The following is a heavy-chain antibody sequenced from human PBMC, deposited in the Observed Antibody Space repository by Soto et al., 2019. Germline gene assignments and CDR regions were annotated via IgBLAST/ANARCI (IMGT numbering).Heavy chain of an antibody. V-gene: IGHV1-46*01. CDR2: INPSGGST. J-gene: IGHJ4*02. CDR3: ARPYYYDSSGYYFDY. Sequence: ASVKVSCNACGYTFTSYYMHGVRQAPGQGLEWMGIINPSGGSTSYAQKFQGRVTMTRDTSTSTVYMELSSLRSEDTAVYYCARPYYYDSSGYYFDYWGQGTLVTVSS. CDR1: GYTFTSYY. D-gene: IGHD3-22*01.